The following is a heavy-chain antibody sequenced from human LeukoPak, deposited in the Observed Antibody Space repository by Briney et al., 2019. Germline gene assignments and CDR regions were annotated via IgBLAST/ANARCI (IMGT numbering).Heavy chain of an antibody. CDR1: GFTFGDYA. CDR2: IASETYGGTA. CDR3: TRDQTPYY. Sequence: GGSLRLSCTASGFTFGDYAMAWVRQAPGKGLEWVGFIASETYGGTAEYAASVKGRFTISRDDSKSIAYLQMNSLKTEDTAVYYCTRDQTPYYWGQGTLSPSPQ. V-gene: IGHV3-49*04. J-gene: IGHJ4*02.